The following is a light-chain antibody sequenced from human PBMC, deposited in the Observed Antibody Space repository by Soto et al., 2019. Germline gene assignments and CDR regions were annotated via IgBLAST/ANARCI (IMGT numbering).Light chain of an antibody. CDR2: EGS. CDR3: CSYAGSSTYV. Sequence: QAASVSGSPGQSITISCTGTSSDVGSYNLVSWYQQHPGKAPKLMIYEGSKRPSGVSNRFPGSKSGNTASLTISGLQAEDEADYYCCSYAGSSTYVFGTGTKVTVL. V-gene: IGLV2-23*01. J-gene: IGLJ1*01. CDR1: SSDVGSYNL.